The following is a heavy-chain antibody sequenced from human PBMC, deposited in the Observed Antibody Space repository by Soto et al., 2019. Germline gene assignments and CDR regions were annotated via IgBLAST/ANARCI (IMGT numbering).Heavy chain of an antibody. Sequence: QVQLQQWGAGLLKPSETLSLTCAVYGGSFSGYYWNWIRQPPGKGLEWIGEIDHSGYTNNNPSLKSRFTISVDTANNQFSLRLTSVTAADTAVYYCARVRDWFDPWGQGTLVTVSS. CDR3: ARVRDWFDP. D-gene: IGHD3-3*01. CDR1: GGSFSGYY. J-gene: IGHJ5*02. CDR2: IDHSGYT. V-gene: IGHV4-34*01.